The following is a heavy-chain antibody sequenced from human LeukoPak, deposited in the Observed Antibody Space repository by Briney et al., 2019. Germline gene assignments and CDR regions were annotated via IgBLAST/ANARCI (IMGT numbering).Heavy chain of an antibody. CDR3: ARDGGDYYYYYGMDV. CDR2: INPNSGGT. CDR1: GYTFTGYY. V-gene: IGHV1-2*06. D-gene: IGHD3-3*01. J-gene: IGHJ6*02. Sequence: GASVKVSCKASGYTFTGYYMHWVRQAPGQGLEWMGRINPNSGGTNYAQKFQGRVTMTRDTSISTAYMELSRLRSDDTAVYYCARDGGDYYYYYGMDVWGQGTTVTVSS.